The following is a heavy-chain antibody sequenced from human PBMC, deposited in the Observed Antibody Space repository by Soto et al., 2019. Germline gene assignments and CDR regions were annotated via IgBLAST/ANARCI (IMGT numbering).Heavy chain of an antibody. CDR1: GFTFSSYW. Sequence: EVQLVESGGGLVQPGGSLRLSCATSGFTFSSYWMYWVRQAPGKGLVWVSRINSDGSNTGYADSVKGRFTISRDNAKSTLDLEMNSLRAEDTAVYYCARNFDYWGQGILVTVSS. CDR2: INSDGSNT. CDR3: ARNFDY. J-gene: IGHJ4*02. V-gene: IGHV3-74*01.